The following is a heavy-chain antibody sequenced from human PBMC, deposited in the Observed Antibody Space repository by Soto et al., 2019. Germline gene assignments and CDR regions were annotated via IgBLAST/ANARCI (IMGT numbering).Heavy chain of an antibody. Sequence: QVQLQESGPGLVKPSETLSLTCTVSGGSVSSGSYYCSWIRQPPGKGLEWIGYIYYSGSTNYNPSLKSRVTISVDTSKNQFSLKLSSVTAADTAVYYCARELRGWFDPWGQGTLVTVSS. J-gene: IGHJ5*02. CDR2: IYYSGST. CDR1: GGSVSSGSYY. V-gene: IGHV4-61*01. CDR3: ARELRGWFDP. D-gene: IGHD4-17*01.